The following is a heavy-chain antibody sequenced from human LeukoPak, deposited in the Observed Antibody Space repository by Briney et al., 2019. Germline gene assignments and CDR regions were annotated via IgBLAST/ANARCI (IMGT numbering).Heavy chain of an antibody. D-gene: IGHD1-1*01. V-gene: IGHV3-20*04. CDR3: ARANEREYYYYMDV. CDR2: INWNGGST. Sequence: PGGSLRLSCAASGFTFSSYAMSWVRQAPGKGLEWVSGINWNGGSTGYADSVKGRFTISRDNAKNSLYLQMNSLRAEDTALYYCARANEREYYYYMDVWGKGTTVTVSS. J-gene: IGHJ6*03. CDR1: GFTFSSYA.